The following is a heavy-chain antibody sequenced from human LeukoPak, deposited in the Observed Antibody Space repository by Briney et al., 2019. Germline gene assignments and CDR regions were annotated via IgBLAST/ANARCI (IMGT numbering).Heavy chain of an antibody. Sequence: GGSLRLSCAASGFTFDDSNMHWVRQAPGKGLEWVSLITYDGNTYYADSLKGRFTISRDNSKNSLYLQMNSLRTEDTALYYCAKDKGYTYGHSFDYWGQGTLVTVSS. J-gene: IGHJ4*02. V-gene: IGHV3-43*01. CDR3: AKDKGYTYGHSFDY. CDR1: GFTFDDSN. CDR2: ITYDGNT. D-gene: IGHD5-18*01.